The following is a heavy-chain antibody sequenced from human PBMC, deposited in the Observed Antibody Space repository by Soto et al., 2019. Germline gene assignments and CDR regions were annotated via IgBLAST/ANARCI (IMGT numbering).Heavy chain of an antibody. J-gene: IGHJ4*02. V-gene: IGHV4-39*02. D-gene: IGHD3-16*01. CDR1: GGSISSSSYY. CDR2: IYYSGST. CDR3: TRDIGGRGAL. Sequence: SETLSLTCTVSGGSISSSSYYWGWIRQPPGKGLEWIGSIYYSGSTYYNPSLKSRVTISVDNAKNTLYLEMDSLRVEDTAVYYCTRDIGGRGALWGPGTLVTVSS.